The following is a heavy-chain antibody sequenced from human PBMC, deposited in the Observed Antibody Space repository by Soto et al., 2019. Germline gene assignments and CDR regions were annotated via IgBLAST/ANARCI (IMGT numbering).Heavy chain of an antibody. D-gene: IGHD2-21*02. V-gene: IGHV3-74*01. CDR1: GFTFSSYW. J-gene: IGHJ5*02. CDR2: INSDGSGT. Sequence: PGGSLRLSCAASGFTFSSYWMHWVRQAPGKGLVWVSRINSDGSGTTYADSVKGRFTISRDNAKNTLYLQMNSLRVEDTAVCYCARGAYCAGDCSLPWGQGTLVTVSS. CDR3: ARGAYCAGDCSLP.